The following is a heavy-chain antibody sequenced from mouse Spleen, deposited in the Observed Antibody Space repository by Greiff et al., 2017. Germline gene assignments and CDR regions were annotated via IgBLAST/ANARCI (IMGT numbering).Heavy chain of an antibody. V-gene: IGHV3-8*02. Sequence: VQLQQSGPSLVKPSQTLSLTCSVTGDSITSGYWNWIRKFPGNKLEYMGYISYSGSTYYNPSLKSRISITRDTSKNQYYLQLNSVTTEDTATYYCARSPATAVYAMDYWGQGTSVTVSS. CDR3: ARSPATAVYAMDY. D-gene: IGHD1-2*01. CDR2: ISYSGST. J-gene: IGHJ4*01. CDR1: GDSITSGY.